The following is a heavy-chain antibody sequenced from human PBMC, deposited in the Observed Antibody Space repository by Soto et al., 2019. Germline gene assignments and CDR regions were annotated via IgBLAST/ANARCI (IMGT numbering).Heavy chain of an antibody. CDR1: GFTFSSYS. J-gene: IGHJ4*02. CDR3: VRGYNDGSDDFEH. CDR2: ISSSSSTI. V-gene: IGHV3-48*04. Sequence: PGGSLRLSCAASGFTFSSYSMNWVRQAPGKGLEWVSYISSSSSTIYYADSVRGRFTISRDNNKNSVFLQMNGLNVDDTGVYYCVRGYNDGSDDFEHWGQGVLVTVSS. D-gene: IGHD3-16*01.